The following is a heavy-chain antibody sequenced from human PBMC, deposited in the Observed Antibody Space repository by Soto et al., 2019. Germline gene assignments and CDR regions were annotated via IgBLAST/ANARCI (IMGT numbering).Heavy chain of an antibody. CDR2: IDGSGNT. CDR3: ARESRSVAGTVEY. CDR1: GASISNYY. J-gene: IGHJ4*02. V-gene: IGHV4-4*07. Sequence: QVQLQESGPGLLKPSETLSLTCTVSGASISNYYWNWIWRPAGKGLEWIGRIDGSGNTNYNPSLKSRVTMSVHTSKNQFSLKLSSVTAADTAVYYCARESRSVAGTVEYWGQGTLVTVSS. D-gene: IGHD6-13*01.